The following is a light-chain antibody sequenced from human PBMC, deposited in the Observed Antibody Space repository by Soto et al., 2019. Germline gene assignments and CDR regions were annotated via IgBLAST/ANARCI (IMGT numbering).Light chain of an antibody. Sequence: EIVLTQSPGTLSLSPGERATLSCRTSQIVSSSYLVWYQQKPGQPPRLLIYGASSRAIGVPDRFSGSGSGTDFTLPITRLEPEDSALYYCQHYGRSPPFTFVQGTRLEI. V-gene: IGKV3-20*01. CDR1: QIVSSSY. CDR3: QHYGRSPPFT. CDR2: GAS. J-gene: IGKJ2*01.